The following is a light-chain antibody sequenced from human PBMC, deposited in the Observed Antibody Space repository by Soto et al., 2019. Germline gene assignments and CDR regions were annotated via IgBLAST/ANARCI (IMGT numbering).Light chain of an antibody. CDR2: VAS. CDR3: QQSYDTVAIT. Sequence: DIQLTQSPSSLSASVGDRVTITCRASQRISTYVNWYQQKPGQAPKLLIYVASLLQSGVPSRFSGSGSGTDFTLTISGLQPEDFATYYCQQSYDTVAITFGQGTRLEIK. V-gene: IGKV1-39*01. CDR1: QRISTY. J-gene: IGKJ5*01.